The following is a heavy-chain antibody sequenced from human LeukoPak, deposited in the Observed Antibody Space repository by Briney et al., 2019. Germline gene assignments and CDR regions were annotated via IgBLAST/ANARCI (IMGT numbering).Heavy chain of an antibody. Sequence: GASVKVSCKASGDTFRSYAISWVRQAPGQGLEWMGGIIPIFGTTNYAQKFQGRVTITADESTSTAYMELSSLRSEDTAVYYCARDLGSRDGYNPPNLFDNWGQGTLVTVSS. CDR2: IIPIFGTT. CDR3: ARDLGSRDGYNPPNLFDN. J-gene: IGHJ4*02. V-gene: IGHV1-69*13. D-gene: IGHD5-24*01. CDR1: GDTFRSYA.